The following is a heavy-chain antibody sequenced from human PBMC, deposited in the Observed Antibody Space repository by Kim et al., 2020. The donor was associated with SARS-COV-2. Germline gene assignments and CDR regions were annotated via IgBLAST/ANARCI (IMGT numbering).Heavy chain of an antibody. J-gene: IGHJ3*02. V-gene: IGHV4-31*02. D-gene: IGHD6-6*01. Sequence: KSRVTISVDTSKNQFSLKLSSVTAADTAVYYCARETPPPGYSSSIGAFDIWGQGTMVTVSS. CDR3: ARETPPPGYSSSIGAFDI.